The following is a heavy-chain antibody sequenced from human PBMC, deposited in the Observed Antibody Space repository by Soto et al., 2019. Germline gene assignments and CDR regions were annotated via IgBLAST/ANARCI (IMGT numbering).Heavy chain of an antibody. CDR1: GFTFSSYG. J-gene: IGHJ6*03. CDR3: AKGSTVTNIYYYYYYMAV. CDR2: ISYDGSNK. Sequence: GGSLRLSCAASGFTFSSYGMHWVRQAPGKGLEWVAVISYDGSNKYYADSVKGRFTISRDNSKNTLYLQMNSLRAEDTAVYYCAKGSTVTNIYYYYYYMAVSGKGTTVTVSS. D-gene: IGHD4-17*01. V-gene: IGHV3-30*18.